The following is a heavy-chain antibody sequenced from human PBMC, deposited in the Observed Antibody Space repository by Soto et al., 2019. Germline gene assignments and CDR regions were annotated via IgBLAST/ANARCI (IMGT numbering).Heavy chain of an antibody. D-gene: IGHD4-17*01. CDR2: INAGNGNT. J-gene: IGHJ5*02. Sequence: QVQLVQSGAEVKKPGASVKVSCKASGYTFTSYAMHWVRQAPGQRLEWMGWINAGNGNTKYSQKFQGRVTITRDTSASTAYMELSSLRSEDTAVYYCARDKTIYGDYVLNWFDPWGQGTLVTVSS. CDR3: ARDKTIYGDYVLNWFDP. V-gene: IGHV1-3*01. CDR1: GYTFTSYA.